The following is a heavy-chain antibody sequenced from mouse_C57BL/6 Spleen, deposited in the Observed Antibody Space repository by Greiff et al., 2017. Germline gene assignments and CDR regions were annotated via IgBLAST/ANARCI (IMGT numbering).Heavy chain of an antibody. CDR2: ISYDGSN. Sequence: ESGPGLVKPSQSLSLTCSVTGYSIPSGYYWNWIRQFPGNKLEWMGYISYDGSNNYNPSLKNRISITRDTSKNQFFLKLNSVTTEDTATYYCATYGLYAMDYWGQGTSVTVSS. V-gene: IGHV3-6*01. CDR3: ATYGLYAMDY. J-gene: IGHJ4*01. D-gene: IGHD1-1*02. CDR1: GYSIPSGYY.